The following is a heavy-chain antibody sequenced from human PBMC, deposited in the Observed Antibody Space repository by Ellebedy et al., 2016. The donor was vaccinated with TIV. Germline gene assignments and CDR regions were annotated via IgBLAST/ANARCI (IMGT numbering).Heavy chain of an antibody. Sequence: GGSLRLXXAASGFTFSNYAMSWVRQAPGKGLEWVSAISGSGVSTHYADSVKGRFTVSRDNSKNTLYLQMNSLRAEDTAMYYCTRAGGNFGFYFDHWGQGTLVTVSS. CDR2: ISGSGVST. CDR3: TRAGGNFGFYFDH. CDR1: GFTFSNYA. J-gene: IGHJ4*02. V-gene: IGHV3-23*01. D-gene: IGHD4-23*01.